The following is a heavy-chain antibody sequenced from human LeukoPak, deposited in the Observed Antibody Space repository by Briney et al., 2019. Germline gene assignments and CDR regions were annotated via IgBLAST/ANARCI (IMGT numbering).Heavy chain of an antibody. J-gene: IGHJ4*02. CDR3: AREEVAVAGTNY. CDR1: GGSISSSNW. CDR2: IYHSGST. V-gene: IGHV4-4*02. D-gene: IGHD6-19*01. Sequence: SGTLSLTCAVSGGSISSSNWWSWVRQPPGKGLEWIGEIYHSGSTNYNPSLKSRVTISVDTSKNQFSLKLSSVTAADTAVYYCAREEVAVAGTNYWGQGTLVTVSS.